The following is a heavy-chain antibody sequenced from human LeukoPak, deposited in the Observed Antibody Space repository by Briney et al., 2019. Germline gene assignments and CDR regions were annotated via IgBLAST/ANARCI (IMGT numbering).Heavy chain of an antibody. CDR2: ISGSGGST. CDR3: ARNLGYCSSTACYGWFDP. Sequence: PGGSLRLSCAASGFTFSSYAMSWVRQAPGKGLQWVSAISGSGGSTYYADSVKGRSTISRDNSKNTLYLQMNSLRAEDTAVYYCARNLGYCSSTACYGWFDPWGQGTMVTVSS. J-gene: IGHJ3*01. V-gene: IGHV3-23*01. CDR1: GFTFSSYA. D-gene: IGHD2-2*01.